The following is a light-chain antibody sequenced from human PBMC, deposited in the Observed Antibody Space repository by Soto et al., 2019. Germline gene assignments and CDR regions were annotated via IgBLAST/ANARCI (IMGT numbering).Light chain of an antibody. CDR3: SYYAGNNKYV. Sequence: VLTQPPSASGSPGQSVTMSCTGSSGDVGTYALVSWYQQHPGKAPKLMIYGVHKRPSGVPDRFSGSQSGNTASLTVSGLQAEDEADYFCSYYAGNNKYVFGTGTKVTVL. V-gene: IGLV2-8*01. CDR1: SGDVGTYAL. CDR2: GVH. J-gene: IGLJ1*01.